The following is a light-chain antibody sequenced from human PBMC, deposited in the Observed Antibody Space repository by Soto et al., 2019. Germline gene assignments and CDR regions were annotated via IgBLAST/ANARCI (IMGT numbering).Light chain of an antibody. Sequence: SLVPGERATLSRRASQSVSSYFAWYQQKPGQAPRLLIYDASNRATGIPARFSGSGSGTDFTLTISSLEPEDFAVYYCQQRSNWRTLGQGTKVDIK. CDR2: DAS. CDR3: QQRSNWRT. J-gene: IGKJ1*01. V-gene: IGKV3-11*01. CDR1: QSVSSY.